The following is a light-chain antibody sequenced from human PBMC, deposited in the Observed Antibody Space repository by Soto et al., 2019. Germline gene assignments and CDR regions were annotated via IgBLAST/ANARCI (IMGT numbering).Light chain of an antibody. CDR2: KAS. CDR3: QHYNSYSDA. CDR1: QSISSW. Sequence: DIQMTQSAATLPATVGDRVTSTCRASQSISSWLAWYQQKPGKAPKLLIYKASTLKSGVPSRFSGSGSGTEFTLTISSLQPDDFAPYYCQHYNSYSDAFGQVTKV. J-gene: IGKJ1*01. V-gene: IGKV1-5*03.